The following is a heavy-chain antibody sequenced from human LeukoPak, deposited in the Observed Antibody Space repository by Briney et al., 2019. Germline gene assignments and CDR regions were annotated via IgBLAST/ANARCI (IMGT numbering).Heavy chain of an antibody. J-gene: IGHJ4*02. CDR1: GFTFSSYS. Sequence: PGGSLRLSCAASGFTFSSYSMNWVRQAPGKGLEWVSYISSSSSTIYYADSVKGRFTMSRDNAKNSLYLQMNSLRAEDTAVYYCAKEVLVRGVISGYWGQGTLVTVSS. CDR3: AKEVLVRGVISGY. D-gene: IGHD3-10*01. V-gene: IGHV3-48*01. CDR2: ISSSSSTI.